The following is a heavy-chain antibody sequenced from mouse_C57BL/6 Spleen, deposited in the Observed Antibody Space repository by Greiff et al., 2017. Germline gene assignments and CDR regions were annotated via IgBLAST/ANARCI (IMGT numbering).Heavy chain of an antibody. D-gene: IGHD2-3*01. J-gene: IGHJ1*03. V-gene: IGHV5-16*01. Sequence: EVQRVESEGGLVQPGSSMKLSCTASGFTFSDYYMAWVRQVPEKGLEWVANINYDGSSTYYLDSLKSRFIISRDNAKNILYLQMSSLKSEDTATYYCARESDGYYRYFDVWGTGTTVTVSS. CDR2: INYDGSST. CDR1: GFTFSDYY. CDR3: ARESDGYYRYFDV.